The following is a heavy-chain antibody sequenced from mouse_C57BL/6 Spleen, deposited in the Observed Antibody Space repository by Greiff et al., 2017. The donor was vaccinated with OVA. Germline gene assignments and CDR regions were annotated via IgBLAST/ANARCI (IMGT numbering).Heavy chain of an antibody. D-gene: IGHD1-1*01. CDR2: INYDGSST. J-gene: IGHJ1*03. CDR1: GFTFSDYY. CDR3: ARDRITTGYFDV. Sequence: EVQLVESEGGLVQPGSSMKLSCTASGFTFSDYYMAWVRQVPEKGLEWVANINYDGSSTYYLDSLKSRFIISRDNAKNILYLQMSSLKSEDTATYYCARDRITTGYFDVWGTGTTVTVSS. V-gene: IGHV5-16*01.